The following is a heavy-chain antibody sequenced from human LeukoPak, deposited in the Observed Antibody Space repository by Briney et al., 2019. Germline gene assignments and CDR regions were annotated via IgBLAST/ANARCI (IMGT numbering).Heavy chain of an antibody. V-gene: IGHV4-59*12. CDR2: IYHTGSA. CDR1: GGSFSNYY. Sequence: PSETLSLTCTVSGGSFSNYYWSWIRQSPGKGLEWIGYIYHTGSANYSPSLKSRVSISIDTSKSQFSLRLSSVTAADTAVYYCARVNTLLREFDYWGQGTLVTVSS. J-gene: IGHJ4*02. D-gene: IGHD1/OR15-1a*01. CDR3: ARVNTLLREFDY.